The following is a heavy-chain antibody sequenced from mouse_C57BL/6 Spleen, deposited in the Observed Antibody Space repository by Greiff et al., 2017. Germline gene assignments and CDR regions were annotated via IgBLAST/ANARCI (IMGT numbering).Heavy chain of an antibody. D-gene: IGHD1-1*01. CDR3: ARGLLRGDAMDY. Sequence: QVQLQQPGAELVKPGASVKMSCKASGYTFPSYWITWVKQRPGQGLEWIGDIYPGSGSTNYNEKFKSKATLTVDTSSSTAYMQLSSLTSEDSAVYYCARGLLRGDAMDYWGQGTSVTVSS. J-gene: IGHJ4*01. CDR1: GYTFPSYW. CDR2: IYPGSGST. V-gene: IGHV1-55*01.